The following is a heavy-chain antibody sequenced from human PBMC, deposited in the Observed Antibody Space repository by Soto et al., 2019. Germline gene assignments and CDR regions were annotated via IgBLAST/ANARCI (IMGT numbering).Heavy chain of an antibody. V-gene: IGHV1-46*01. CDR2: INPSGGST. CDR1: GYTFTSYY. D-gene: IGHD2-8*01. Sequence: QVQLVQSGAEVKKPGASVKVSCKASGYTFTSYYMHWVRQAPGQGLEWMGIINPSGGSTSYAQKFQGRVTITRDTSTSTVYMELSSLRSEDTAVYYCARDYRYCTNGVCYASDYWGQGTLVTVSS. J-gene: IGHJ4*02. CDR3: ARDYRYCTNGVCYASDY.